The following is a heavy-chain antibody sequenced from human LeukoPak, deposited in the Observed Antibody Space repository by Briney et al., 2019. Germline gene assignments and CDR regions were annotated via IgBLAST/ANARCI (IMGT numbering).Heavy chain of an antibody. CDR3: ARELGGRFCTNGVCLGYGMDV. Sequence: SETLSLTCTVSGVSIISYYWSWIRQPPGKGLEWIGRIYTSGSTNYNPSLKSRVTMSVDTSKNQFSLKLSSVAAADTAVYYCARELGGRFCTNGVCLGYGMDVWGQGTTVTVSS. CDR1: GVSIISYY. J-gene: IGHJ6*02. CDR2: IYTSGST. V-gene: IGHV4-4*07. D-gene: IGHD2-8*01.